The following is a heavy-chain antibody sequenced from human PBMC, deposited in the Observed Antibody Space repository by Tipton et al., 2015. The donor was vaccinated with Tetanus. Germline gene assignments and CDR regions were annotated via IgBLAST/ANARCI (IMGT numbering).Heavy chain of an antibody. D-gene: IGHD3-3*01. J-gene: IGHJ4*02. V-gene: IGHV4-59*01. CDR2: ISYSGST. Sequence: TLSLTCAVSGGSFSDYYWTWIRQSPGKGLEWIGYISYSGSTNSNYSLKSRITISQDTSKNQFSLKLTSVTAADTAVYYCARANYDFPKKGPFDSWGQGTLVIVSS. CDR3: ARANYDFPKKGPFDS. CDR1: GGSFSDYY.